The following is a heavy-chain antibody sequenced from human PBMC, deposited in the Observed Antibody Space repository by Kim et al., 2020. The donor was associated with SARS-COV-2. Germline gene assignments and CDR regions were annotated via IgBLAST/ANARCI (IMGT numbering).Heavy chain of an antibody. Sequence: HNNPSLKSRVTISVDTSKSQFSLKLSSVTAADTAVYYCAREAVLPYFDYWGQGTLVTVSS. CDR3: AREAVLPYFDY. J-gene: IGHJ4*02. D-gene: IGHD2-15*01. V-gene: IGHV4-59*01.